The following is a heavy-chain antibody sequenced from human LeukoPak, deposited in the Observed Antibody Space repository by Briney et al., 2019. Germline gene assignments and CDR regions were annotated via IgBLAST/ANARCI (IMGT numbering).Heavy chain of an antibody. CDR3: AKEGCSGGSCYSRPPWGRYYYYYYMDV. D-gene: IGHD2-15*01. Sequence: GGSLRLSCAASGFTFDDYAMHWVRQAPGKGLEWVSGISWNSGSIGYADSVKGRFTISRDNAKNSLYLQMNSLRAEDTAVYYCAKEGCSGGSCYSRPPWGRYYYYYYMDVWGKGTTVTVSS. J-gene: IGHJ6*03. CDR1: GFTFDDYA. V-gene: IGHV3-9*01. CDR2: ISWNSGSI.